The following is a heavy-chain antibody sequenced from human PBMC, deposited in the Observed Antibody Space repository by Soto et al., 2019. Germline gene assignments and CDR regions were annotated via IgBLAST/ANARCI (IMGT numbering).Heavy chain of an antibody. D-gene: IGHD3-9*01. V-gene: IGHV3-21*01. J-gene: IGHJ6*02. CDR3: ARDHRYTIWSGMDV. CDR1: GFTFSSYS. CDR2: ISSSSYI. Sequence: GGSLRLSCAASGFTFSSYSMNWVRQAPGKGLEWVSSISSSSYIYYADSVKGRFTISRDNAKNSLYLQMNSLRAEDTAVYYCARDHRYTIWSGMDVWGQGTTVTVSS.